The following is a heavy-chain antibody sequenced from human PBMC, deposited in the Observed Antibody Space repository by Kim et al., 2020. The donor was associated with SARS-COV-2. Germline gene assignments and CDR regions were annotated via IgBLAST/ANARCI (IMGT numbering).Heavy chain of an antibody. V-gene: IGHV5-51*01. CDR2: IYPGDSDI. CDR1: GYSFTNFW. D-gene: IGHD3-3*01. CDR3: ATLRQALRLSEPLRIDDFWSGFSFDI. Sequence: GESLKISCKGSGYSFTNFWIGWVRQMPGKGLEWMGIIYPGDSDIKYSPSFQGQVTISADKSISTAYLQWGSLRASDTAIYYCATLRQALRLSEPLRIDDFWSGFSFDIWGQGTLVIVSS. J-gene: IGHJ3*02.